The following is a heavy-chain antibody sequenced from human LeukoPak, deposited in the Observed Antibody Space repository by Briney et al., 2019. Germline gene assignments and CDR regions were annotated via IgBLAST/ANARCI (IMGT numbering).Heavy chain of an antibody. CDR3: AKDGRGAAQLWASYYYNGMDV. CDR2: ISYDGSNK. J-gene: IGHJ6*02. V-gene: IGHV3-30*18. D-gene: IGHD5-18*01. CDR1: GFTFSSYG. Sequence: GGSLRLSCAASGFTFSSYGMHWVRQAPGKGLEWVAVISYDGSNKYYADSVKGRFTISRDNSKNTLYLQMNSMRAEDTAVYYCAKDGRGAAQLWASYYYNGMDVWGQGTTVTVSS.